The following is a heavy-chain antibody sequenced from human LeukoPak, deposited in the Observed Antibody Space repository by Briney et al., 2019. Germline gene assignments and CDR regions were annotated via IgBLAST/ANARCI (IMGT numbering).Heavy chain of an antibody. J-gene: IGHJ5*02. V-gene: IGHV3-23*01. Sequence: GGSLRLSCAASGFIFSSYGMTWVRQAPGKGLEWVSAISGSGGSTYYADSVKGRFIISRDNSKNTLYLQMNSLRAEDTAVYYCAKVGYDSSGYPPAWGQGTLVTVSS. CDR2: ISGSGGST. D-gene: IGHD3-22*01. CDR3: AKVGYDSSGYPPA. CDR1: GFIFSSYG.